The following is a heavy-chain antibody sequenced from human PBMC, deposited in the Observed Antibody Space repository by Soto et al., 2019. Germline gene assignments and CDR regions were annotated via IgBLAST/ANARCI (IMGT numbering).Heavy chain of an antibody. CDR2: IWYDGSNK. CDR1: GFTFSSYG. CDR3: ARDGGNCTNSVCYYLGAFDI. V-gene: IGHV3-33*01. D-gene: IGHD2-8*01. Sequence: GGSLRLSCAASGFTFSSYGMHWVRQAPGKGLEWVAVIWYDGSNKYYADSVKGRFTISRDNSKNTLYLQMNSLRAEDTAVYYCARDGGNCTNSVCYYLGAFDIWGQGTMVTVSS. J-gene: IGHJ3*02.